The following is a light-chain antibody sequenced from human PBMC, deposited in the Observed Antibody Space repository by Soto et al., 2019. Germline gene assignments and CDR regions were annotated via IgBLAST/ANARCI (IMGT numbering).Light chain of an antibody. J-gene: IGKJ1*01. Sequence: DIQMTQSPSILSASVGDRVTITCRASQSIGSWLAWYQHKPGKAPKLLIYKASSLESGVPLRFSGSGSGTEFTLTISSLQRDDFATYYCQQYSTYPRKFGQGTKV. CDR3: QQYSTYPRK. CDR1: QSIGSW. CDR2: KAS. V-gene: IGKV1-5*03.